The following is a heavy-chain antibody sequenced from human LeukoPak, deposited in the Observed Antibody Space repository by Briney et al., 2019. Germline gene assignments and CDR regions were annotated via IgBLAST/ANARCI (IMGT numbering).Heavy chain of an antibody. Sequence: KPSETLSLTXTVSGGSIRSYYWSWIRQSPGKGLEWIGYIYYSGSTNYNPSLKSRVTISVDTSKNQFSLKLSSVTAADTAVYYCASDGSRYCSSTSCYREGYYYYYMDVWGKGTTVTVSS. J-gene: IGHJ6*03. V-gene: IGHV4-59*01. CDR1: GGSIRSYY. CDR2: IYYSGST. D-gene: IGHD2-2*01. CDR3: ASDGSRYCSSTSCYREGYYYYYMDV.